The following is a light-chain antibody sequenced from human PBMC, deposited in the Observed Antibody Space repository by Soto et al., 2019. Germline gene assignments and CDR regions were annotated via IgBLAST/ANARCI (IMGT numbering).Light chain of an antibody. J-gene: IGKJ1*01. CDR3: QQFQAFST. Sequence: DIPMTQSPSTLSASVGDRVTITYRASQSVNRWLAWYQQKPGGAPKLLISKTSVLENGVPSRFSGSGFGTEFTLTISSLQPGDFATYYCQQFQAFSTFGPGTRV. CDR1: QSVNRW. CDR2: KTS. V-gene: IGKV1-5*03.